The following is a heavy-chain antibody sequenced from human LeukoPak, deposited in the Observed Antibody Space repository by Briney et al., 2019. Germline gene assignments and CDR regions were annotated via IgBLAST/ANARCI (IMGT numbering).Heavy chain of an antibody. CDR2: IWYDGSNK. V-gene: IGHV3-33*01. CDR3: ARARSGVWSSLYYSYYCMDV. CDR1: GFTFSSYG. Sequence: PGGSLRLSCAASGFTFSSYGMHWVRQAPGKGLEWVAVIWYDGSNKYYADSVKGRLTISRDKSKNTLYLQMNSLRAEDTAVDYCARARSGVWSSLYYSYYCMDVWGKGTTVTVSS. D-gene: IGHD4/OR15-4a*01. J-gene: IGHJ6*03.